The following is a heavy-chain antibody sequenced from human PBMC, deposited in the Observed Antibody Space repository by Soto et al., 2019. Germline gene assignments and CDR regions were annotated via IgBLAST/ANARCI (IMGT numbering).Heavy chain of an antibody. CDR3: ARKKQLARSNWFDP. CDR1: GFTFISYG. D-gene: IGHD6-6*01. V-gene: IGHV3-30*03. J-gene: IGHJ5*02. Sequence: GGSLRLSCAASGFTFISYGMHWVRQAPGKGLEWVAVISYDGSNKYYADSVKGRFTISRDNSKNTLYLQMNSLRAEDTAVYYCARKKQLARSNWFDPWGQGTLVTVSS. CDR2: ISYDGSNK.